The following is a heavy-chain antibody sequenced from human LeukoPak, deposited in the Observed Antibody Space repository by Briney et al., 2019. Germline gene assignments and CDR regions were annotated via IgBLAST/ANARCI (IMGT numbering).Heavy chain of an antibody. CDR1: GYTITSNY. D-gene: IGHD6-13*01. V-gene: IGHV1-2*06. Sequence: ASVKVSCKASGYTITSNYMHWVRQAPGQGLEWMGRINPNSGGTNYAQKFQGRVTMTRDTSISTAYMELSRLRSDDTAVYYCARQYSSSWFGDYWGQGTLVTVSS. J-gene: IGHJ4*02. CDR2: INPNSGGT. CDR3: ARQYSSSWFGDY.